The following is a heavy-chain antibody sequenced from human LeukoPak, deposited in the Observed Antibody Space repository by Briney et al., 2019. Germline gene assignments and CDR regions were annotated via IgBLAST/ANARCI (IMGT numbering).Heavy chain of an antibody. CDR3: ARDLGASSSWPSFSD. Sequence: TGGSLRLSCEASGFTFSSYSMNWVRQAPGKGLEWVSSISTSSTYIYYADSVKGRFTISRDNAKNSLYLQMNSLRVEDTAVYYCARDLGASSSWPSFSDWGQGTLVTVSS. CDR2: ISTSSTYI. D-gene: IGHD6-13*01. J-gene: IGHJ4*02. V-gene: IGHV3-21*01. CDR1: GFTFSSYS.